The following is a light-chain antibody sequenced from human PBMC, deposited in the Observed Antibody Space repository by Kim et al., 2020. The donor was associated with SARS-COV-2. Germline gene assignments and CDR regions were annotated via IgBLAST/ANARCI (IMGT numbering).Light chain of an antibody. CDR2: QDN. CDR1: KLGDKY. Sequence: SYELTQPPSVSVSPGQTASITCSGDKLGDKYVYWFQQKPGQSPVLVMYQDNKRRSGIPERFSGSNSGNTATLTISGTQAMDEADYYCQAWNSNTAVVFGG. CDR3: QAWNSNTAVV. J-gene: IGLJ2*01. V-gene: IGLV3-1*01.